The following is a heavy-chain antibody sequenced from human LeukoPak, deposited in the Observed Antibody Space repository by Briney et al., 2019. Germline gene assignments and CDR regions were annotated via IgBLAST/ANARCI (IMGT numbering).Heavy chain of an antibody. CDR3: ARATTIAPETLDY. CDR1: GFTFSTYW. D-gene: IGHD4-11*01. CDR2: INQDGSAK. V-gene: IGHV3-7*01. Sequence: GGSLRLSCAASGFTFSTYWMTWVRQAPGKGLEWVAHINQDGSAKNYVGSLKGRFTISRDNAKNSLFLQMNGLRADDTAVYYCARATTIAPETLDYWGQGTLVTVSS. J-gene: IGHJ4*02.